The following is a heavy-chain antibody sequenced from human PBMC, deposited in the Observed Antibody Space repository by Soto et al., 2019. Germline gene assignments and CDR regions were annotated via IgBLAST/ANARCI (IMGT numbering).Heavy chain of an antibody. Sequence: SVKVSCKASGFTFTSSAVQWVRQARGQRLEWIGWIVVGSGNTNYAQKFQERVTITRDMSTSTAYKELSSLRSEDTAVYYCAAVSNVWGSYRYTSRNWFDPWGQGTLVTVSS. CDR2: IVVGSGNT. V-gene: IGHV1-58*01. CDR3: AAVSNVWGSYRYTSRNWFDP. D-gene: IGHD3-16*02. CDR1: GFTFTSSA. J-gene: IGHJ5*02.